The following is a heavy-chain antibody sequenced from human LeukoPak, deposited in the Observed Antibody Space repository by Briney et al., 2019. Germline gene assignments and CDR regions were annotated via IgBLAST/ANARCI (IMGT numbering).Heavy chain of an antibody. D-gene: IGHD3-10*01. J-gene: IGHJ4*02. CDR3: ARSPNYYGSGSYYDY. Sequence: SETLSLTCTVSGGSISSYYWRWLRQPPGKGLEGVGYIYYSGSTNYNPSLKSRVTISVDTSKNQFSLKLSSVTAADTAVYYCARSPNYYGSGSYYDYWGQGTLVTVSS. CDR1: GGSISSYY. V-gene: IGHV4-59*08. CDR2: IYYSGST.